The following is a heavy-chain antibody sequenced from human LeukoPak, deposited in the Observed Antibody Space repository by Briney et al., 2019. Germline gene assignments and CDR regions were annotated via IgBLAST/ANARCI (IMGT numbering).Heavy chain of an antibody. CDR3: ARDLYYDTGFDP. Sequence: GRSLRLSCAASGFTFSSYSMNWVRQAPGKGLEWVSSISSSSSYIYYTDSVKGRFTISRDNAKNSLYLQMNSLRAEDTAVYYCARDLYYDTGFDPWGQGTLVTVSS. V-gene: IGHV3-21*01. CDR1: GFTFSSYS. D-gene: IGHD3-22*01. CDR2: ISSSSSYI. J-gene: IGHJ5*02.